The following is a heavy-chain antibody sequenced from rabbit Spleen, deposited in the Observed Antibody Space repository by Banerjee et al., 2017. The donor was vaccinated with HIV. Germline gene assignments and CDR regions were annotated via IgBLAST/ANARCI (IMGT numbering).Heavy chain of an antibody. D-gene: IGHD6-1*01. CDR2: IGTGSDYT. CDR1: GFDFIRGYD. CDR3: ARGIPYGFAGDAYPPYAMDL. Sequence: QSLEESGGDLVKPGASLTLTCTASGFDFIRGYDMCWVRQAPGKGLEWIGCIGTGSDYTYYASWAKGRFAISKTSSTTVTLQMTSLTAADTATYFCARGIPYGFAGDAYPPYAMDLWGPGTLVTVS. V-gene: IGHV1S40*01. J-gene: IGHJ3*01.